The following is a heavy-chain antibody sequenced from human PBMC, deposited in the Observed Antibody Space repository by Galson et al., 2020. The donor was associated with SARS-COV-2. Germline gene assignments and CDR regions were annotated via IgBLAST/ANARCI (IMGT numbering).Heavy chain of an antibody. V-gene: IGHV4-39*07. J-gene: IGHJ4*02. Sequence: SETLSLTCSVSGDSITNKNYFWGWIRQAPGKGLEWIGSIFYNGNTYYNPTLKSRVTISLDTSKTQFSLSLVSVTAADTAIYYCARDRPPFANIVGQVANIFDTWGQGTLVSVSP. CDR3: ARDRPPFANIVGQVANIFDT. CDR1: GDSITNKNYF. D-gene: IGHD2-15*01. CDR2: IFYNGNT.